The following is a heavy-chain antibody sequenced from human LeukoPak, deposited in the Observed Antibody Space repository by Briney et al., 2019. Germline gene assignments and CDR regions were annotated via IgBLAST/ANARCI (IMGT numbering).Heavy chain of an antibody. J-gene: IGHJ6*02. CDR1: GGSISSGGYY. D-gene: IGHD2-2*01. V-gene: IGHV4-31*03. CDR3: ARDRDCSSTSCDYGMDV. CDR2: IYYSGNT. Sequence: PSETLSLTCTVSGGSISSGGYYWSWIRQHPGKGLEWIGYIYYSGNTYYNPSLKSRITISVDTSKNQFSLKLSSVTAADTAVYYCARDRDCSSTSCDYGMDVWGQGTTVTVPS.